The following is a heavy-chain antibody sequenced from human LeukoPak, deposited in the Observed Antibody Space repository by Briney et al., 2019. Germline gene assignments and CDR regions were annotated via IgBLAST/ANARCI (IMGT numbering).Heavy chain of an antibody. Sequence: GGSLRLSCAASGFTFSSYSMNWVRQAPGKGLEWVSSISSSSSYIYYADSVKGRFTISRDNAKNSLYLQMNSLRAEDTAVYYCATSPYYYDSSGSGQDYFDYWGQGTLVTVSS. CDR1: GFTFSSYS. J-gene: IGHJ4*02. CDR3: ATSPYYYDSSGSGQDYFDY. D-gene: IGHD3-22*01. V-gene: IGHV3-21*04. CDR2: ISSSSSYI.